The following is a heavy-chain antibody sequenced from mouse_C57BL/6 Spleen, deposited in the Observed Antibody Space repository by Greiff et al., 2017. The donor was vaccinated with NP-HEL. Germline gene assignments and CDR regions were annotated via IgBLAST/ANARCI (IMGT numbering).Heavy chain of an antibody. J-gene: IGHJ1*03. CDR2: IWSGGST. CDR1: GFSLTSYG. D-gene: IGHD2-1*01. V-gene: IGHV2-2*01. Sequence: VQLQQSGPGLVQPSQSLSITCTVSGFSLTSYGVHWVRQSPGKGLEWLGVIWSGGSTDYNAAFISRLSISKDNSKSQVFFKMNSLQADDTAIYYCARNQNVYYGNYVWYFDVWGTGTTVTVSS. CDR3: ARNQNVYYGNYVWYFDV.